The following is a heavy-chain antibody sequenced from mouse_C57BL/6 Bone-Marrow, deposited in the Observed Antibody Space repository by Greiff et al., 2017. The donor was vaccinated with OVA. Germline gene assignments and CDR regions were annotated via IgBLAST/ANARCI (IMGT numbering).Heavy chain of an antibody. V-gene: IGHV1-26*01. CDR3: ARDYYGSSSYVDY. Sequence: EVQLQQSGPELVKPGASVKISCKASGYTFTDYYMNWVKQSHGKSLEWIGDINPNNGGTSYNQKFKGKATLTVDKSSSTADMELRSLTSEDSAVYYCARDYYGSSSYVDYWGQGTTLTVSS. CDR1: GYTFTDYY. J-gene: IGHJ2*01. CDR2: INPNNGGT. D-gene: IGHD1-1*01.